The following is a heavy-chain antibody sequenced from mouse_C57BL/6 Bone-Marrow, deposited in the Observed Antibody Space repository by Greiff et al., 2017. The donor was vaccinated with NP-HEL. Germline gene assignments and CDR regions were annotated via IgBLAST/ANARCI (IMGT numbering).Heavy chain of an antibody. CDR2: IDPSDSYT. V-gene: IGHV1-69*01. D-gene: IGHD2-2*01. Sequence: QVQLQQPGAELVMPGASVKLSCKASGYTFTSYWMHWVKQRPGQGLEWIGEIDPSDSYTNYNQKFKGKSTLTVDKSSSTAYMQLSSLTSEDSAVYYCARFLSGYHWYFDVWGTGTTVTVSS. CDR1: GYTFTSYW. J-gene: IGHJ1*03. CDR3: ARFLSGYHWYFDV.